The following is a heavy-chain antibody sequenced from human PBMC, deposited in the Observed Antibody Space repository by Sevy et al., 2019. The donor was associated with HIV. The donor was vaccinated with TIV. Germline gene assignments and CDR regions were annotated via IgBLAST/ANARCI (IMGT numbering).Heavy chain of an antibody. V-gene: IGHV3-7*01. CDR3: AHGTFGRFES. D-gene: IGHD3-16*01. CDR2: IKGDGSDK. Sequence: GGSLRLSCAASGFTFSANWMNWVRQAPGKGLEGVANIKGDGSDKHYVDSVEGRFTNSRDNAKNLLYLQMSSLRVEDTVVYYCAHGTFGRFESWGQGTLVTVSS. J-gene: IGHJ4*02. CDR1: GFTFSANW.